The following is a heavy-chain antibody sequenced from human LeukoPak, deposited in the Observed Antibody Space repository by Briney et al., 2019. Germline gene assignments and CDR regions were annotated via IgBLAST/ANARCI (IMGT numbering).Heavy chain of an antibody. J-gene: IGHJ6*03. CDR2: INPSGGT. Sequence: SEALSLTCAVFGGSFSDYSWTWIRQPPGKGLEWVGEINPSGGTNHNPSLMSRVSMSVDTSMNQISLRVSSVTAADTAVYYCARVGYSFSINDWSRTGLGAYPSKYYYYMDVWGKGTTVTVSS. D-gene: IGHD5-18*01. V-gene: IGHV4-34*01. CDR1: GGSFSDYS. CDR3: ARVGYSFSINDWSRTGLGAYPSKYYYYMDV.